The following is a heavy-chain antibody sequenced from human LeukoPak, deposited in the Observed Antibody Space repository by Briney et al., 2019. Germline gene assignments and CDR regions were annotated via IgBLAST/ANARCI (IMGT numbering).Heavy chain of an antibody. CDR3: AIWGPIAAAGTGYYYYMDV. V-gene: IGHV3-33*08. J-gene: IGHJ6*03. CDR2: IWYGGSNK. D-gene: IGHD6-13*01. Sequence: PGRSLRLSCAASGFTFSSYGMHWVRQAPGKGLEWVAVIWYGGSNKYYADSVKGRFTISRDNSKNTLYLQMNSLRAEDTAVYYCAIWGPIAAAGTGYYYYMDVWGKGTTVTVSS. CDR1: GFTFSSYG.